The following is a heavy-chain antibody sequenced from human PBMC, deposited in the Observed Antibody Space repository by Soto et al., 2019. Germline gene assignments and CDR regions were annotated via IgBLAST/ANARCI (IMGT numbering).Heavy chain of an antibody. J-gene: IGHJ6*02. Sequence: QVQLVQSGDEVKKPGASVQVSCKASGYIFVNYGIAWVRQAPGQGLEWRGWISPYTGNTHSATKVQGGLTMTTDTSTSTVYMDLGSLTSDATAVYYCVMVDNYVTPTPQDVWGQGTTVTVSS. V-gene: IGHV1-18*01. CDR1: GYIFVNYG. CDR3: VMVDNYVTPTPQDV. D-gene: IGHD3-16*01. CDR2: ISPYTGNT.